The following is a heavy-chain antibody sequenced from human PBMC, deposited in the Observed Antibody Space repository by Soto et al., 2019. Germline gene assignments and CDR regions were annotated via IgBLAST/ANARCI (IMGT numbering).Heavy chain of an antibody. CDR2: VDHSGRT. D-gene: IGHD3-10*01. CDR3: AKKGYYPSGKINLFDS. CDR1: VYSIKSDYY. Sequence: SETLSLTCAFSVYSIKSDYYWGWIRHPPVKGLEWIGSVDHSGRTYYSPSLRSRLTIFIDTSKNQFSLRLTSVTAADTAMYFCAKKGYYPSGKINLFDSWGPGTLVTVSS. J-gene: IGHJ4*02. V-gene: IGHV4-38-2*01.